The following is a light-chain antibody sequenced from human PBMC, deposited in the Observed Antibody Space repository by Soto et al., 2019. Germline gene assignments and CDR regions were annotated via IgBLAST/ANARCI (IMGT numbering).Light chain of an antibody. CDR2: DVS. CDR1: SSDVGGYNY. V-gene: IGLV2-14*01. Sequence: QSVLTQPASVSGSPGQSITISCTGTSSDVGGYNYVSWYQQHPGKAPKLMICDVSNRPSGVSNRFSGSKSGNTASLTISGLQADDEADYYCSSYTSSRTYVFGTGTKVTVL. CDR3: SSYTSSRTYV. J-gene: IGLJ1*01.